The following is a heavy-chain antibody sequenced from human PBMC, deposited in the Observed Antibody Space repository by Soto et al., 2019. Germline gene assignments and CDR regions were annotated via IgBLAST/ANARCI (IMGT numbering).Heavy chain of an antibody. CDR2: ITDTGGDT. Sequence: GGSLRLSCVASGITFGSRAMSWVRQAPGEGLEWVSTITDTGGDTKYADSVRGRFTFSRDNSKNTLYLQMNSLRAEDTAVYYCAKDLTNYYDSSGYYYLNPPSFDYWGQGTLVTVSS. CDR1: GITFGSRA. J-gene: IGHJ4*02. CDR3: AKDLTNYYDSSGYYYLNPPSFDY. V-gene: IGHV3-23*01. D-gene: IGHD3-22*01.